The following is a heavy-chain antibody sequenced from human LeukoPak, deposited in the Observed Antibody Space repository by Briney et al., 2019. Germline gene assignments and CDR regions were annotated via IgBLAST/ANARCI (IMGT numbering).Heavy chain of an antibody. CDR1: GGSVSSGSYY. J-gene: IGHJ4*02. D-gene: IGHD3-22*01. CDR2: IYYSGST. CDR3: ARGNYYDSSGPIDY. V-gene: IGHV4-61*01. Sequence: SDTLSLTCTVSGGSVSSGSYYWSWIRQPPGKGREWIGYIYYSGSTNYNPSLKSRVTISVDTSKNQFSLKLSSVTAAETAVYYCARGNYYDSSGPIDYWGQGTLVTVSS.